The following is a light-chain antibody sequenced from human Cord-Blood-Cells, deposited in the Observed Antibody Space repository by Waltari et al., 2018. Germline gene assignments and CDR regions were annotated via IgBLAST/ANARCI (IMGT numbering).Light chain of an antibody. CDR1: SRHVGSYNL. CDR3: CSYAGSSGVV. CDR2: EGS. J-gene: IGLJ2*01. V-gene: IGLV2-23*01. Sequence: SALTQPASVSGSPGPSLTIHCTGTSRHVGSYNLVAWYQQYPGKAPKLMIYEGSTRPSGVSNRSSGSKSGNTASLTISGLQAEDEADYYCCSYAGSSGVVFGGGTKLTVL.